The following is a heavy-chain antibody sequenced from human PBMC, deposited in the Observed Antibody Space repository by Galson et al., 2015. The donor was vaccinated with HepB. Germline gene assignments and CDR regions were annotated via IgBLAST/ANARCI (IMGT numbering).Heavy chain of an antibody. CDR3: ATRGRDNYGSSWYSFDY. V-gene: IGHV1-58*02. CDR1: GFTFTSSA. Sequence: SVKVSCKASGFTFTSSAMQWVRQARGQRLEWIGWIVVGSGNTNYAQKFQERVTITRDMSTSTAYMELSSLRSEDTAVYYCATRGRDNYGSSWYSFDYWGQGTLVTVSS. CDR2: IVVGSGNT. D-gene: IGHD6-13*01. J-gene: IGHJ4*02.